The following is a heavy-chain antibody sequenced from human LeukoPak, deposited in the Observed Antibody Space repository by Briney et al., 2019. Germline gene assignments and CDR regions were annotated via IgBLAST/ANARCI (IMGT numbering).Heavy chain of an antibody. V-gene: IGHV1-2*06. CDR1: GYTFTGYY. CDR2: INPNSGGT. Sequence: ASVKVSCKASGYTFTGYYMHWVRQAPGQGLEWMGRINPNSGGTNYAQKFQGRVTMTRGTSISTAYMELSRLRSDDTAVYYCARDTGRYCSGGSCYPNYWGQGTLVTVSS. D-gene: IGHD2-15*01. CDR3: ARDTGRYCSGGSCYPNY. J-gene: IGHJ4*02.